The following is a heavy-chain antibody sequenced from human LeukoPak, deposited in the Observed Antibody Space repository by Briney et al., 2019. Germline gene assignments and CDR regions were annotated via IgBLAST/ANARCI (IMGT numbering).Heavy chain of an antibody. Sequence: SETLSPTCSVSGGSISSSSYYWGWIRQPPGKGLEWIGSIHYSGSTYYNTSLKSRVTISVDTSKNQFSLKLSSVTAADTAVYYCASPSIVGATGRRNDAFDIWGQGTMVAVFS. CDR1: GGSISSSSYY. CDR3: ASPSIVGATGRRNDAFDI. D-gene: IGHD1-26*01. J-gene: IGHJ3*02. V-gene: IGHV4-39*01. CDR2: IHYSGST.